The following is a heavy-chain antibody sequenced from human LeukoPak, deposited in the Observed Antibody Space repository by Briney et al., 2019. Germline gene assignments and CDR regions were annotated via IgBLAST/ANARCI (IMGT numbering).Heavy chain of an antibody. D-gene: IGHD5-12*01. J-gene: IGHJ5*02. CDR1: GYTFTRYY. CDR2: MNPNSGNT. V-gene: IGHV1-8*01. CDR3: ARSGYDYNWFDP. Sequence: ASVKVSCKASGYTFTRYYMHWVRQAPGQGLEWMGWMNPNSGNTGYAQKFQGRVTMTRNTSISTAYMELSSLRSEDTAVYYCARSGYDYNWFDPWGQGTLVTVSS.